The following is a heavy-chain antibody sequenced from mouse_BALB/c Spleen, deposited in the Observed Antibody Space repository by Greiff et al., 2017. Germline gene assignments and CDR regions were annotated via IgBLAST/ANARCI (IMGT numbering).Heavy chain of an antibody. J-gene: IGHJ1*01. D-gene: IGHD1-2*01. CDR3: ARRGYYYGYDWYFDV. CDR1: GDSITSGY. Sequence: DVMLVESGPSLVKPSQTLSLTCSVTGDSITSGYWNWIRKFPGNKLEYMGYISYSGSTYYNPSLKSRISITRDTSKNQYYLQLNSVTTEDTATYYCARRGYYYGYDWYFDVWGAGTTVTVSS. CDR2: ISYSGST. V-gene: IGHV3-8*02.